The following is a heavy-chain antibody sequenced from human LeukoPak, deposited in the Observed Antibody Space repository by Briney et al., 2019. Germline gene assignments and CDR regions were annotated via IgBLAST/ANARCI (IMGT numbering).Heavy chain of an antibody. CDR2: IIPIFATA. J-gene: IGHJ4*02. D-gene: IGHD2-15*01. CDR3: ARDSQSPPDYSHFDY. Sequence: SVKVSCKASGGTFSSYAISWVRQAPGQGLEWMGGIIPIFATANYAQKFQGRVTITADESTSTAYMELSSLRSEDTAVYYCARDSQSPPDYSHFDYWGQGTLVTVSS. V-gene: IGHV1-69*13. CDR1: GGTFSSYA.